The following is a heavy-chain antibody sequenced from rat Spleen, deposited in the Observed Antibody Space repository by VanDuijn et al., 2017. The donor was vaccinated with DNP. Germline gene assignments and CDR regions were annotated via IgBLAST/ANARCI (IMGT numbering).Heavy chain of an antibody. CDR1: GFNFKDYW. CDR2: IDKDSSPK. D-gene: IGHD4-3*01. CDR3: VREKFGVDY. Sequence: EVKLVESGGGLVQPGRSLKLSCAASGFNFKDYWMGWVRQAPGKGLEWIGEIDKDSSPKKYNPSLKDKFTISRDNAQSTLYLQMSRLGSDDTGIYYCVREKFGVDYWGQGVMVTVSS. J-gene: IGHJ2*01. V-gene: IGHV4-2*01.